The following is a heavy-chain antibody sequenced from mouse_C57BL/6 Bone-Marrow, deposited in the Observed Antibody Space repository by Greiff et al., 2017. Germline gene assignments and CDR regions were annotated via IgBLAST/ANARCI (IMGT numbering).Heavy chain of an antibody. CDR1: GYTFTSYW. J-gene: IGHJ4*01. CDR3: AIITTVVAHYYAMDY. CDR2: IYPSDSET. D-gene: IGHD1-1*01. Sequence: QVQLQQSGAELVRPGSSVKLSCKASGYTFTSYWMDWVKQRPGQGLEWIGNIYPSDSETHYNQKFKDKATLTVDKSSSTAYMQLSSLTSEDSAVYYCAIITTVVAHYYAMDYWGQGTSVTVSS. V-gene: IGHV1-61*01.